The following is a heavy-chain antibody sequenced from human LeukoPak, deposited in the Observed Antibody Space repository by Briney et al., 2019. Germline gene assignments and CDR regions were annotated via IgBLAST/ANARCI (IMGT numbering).Heavy chain of an antibody. CDR1: GYTLTELS. CDR2: FDPEDGET. D-gene: IGHD3-9*01. CDR3: ATGQETAYYDAFDI. V-gene: IGHV1-24*01. Sequence: GASVKVSCKVSGYTLTELSMHWVRQAPGKGLEWMGGFDPEDGETIYAQKFQGRVTMTEDTSTDTAYMELSSLRSEDTAVYYCATGQETAYYDAFDIWGQGTMVTVSS. J-gene: IGHJ3*02.